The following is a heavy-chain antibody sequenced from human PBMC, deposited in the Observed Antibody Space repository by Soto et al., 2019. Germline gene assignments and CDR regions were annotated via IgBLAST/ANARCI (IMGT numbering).Heavy chain of an antibody. CDR3: ATRYTDYYLY. CDR1: VLTFSSFE. V-gene: IGHV3-48*03. CDR2: ISRGATTT. J-gene: IGHJ4*02. Sequence: PXGSLRLSCAVSVLTFSSFEMDWVRQAAGKGPEWISYISRGATTTYYADSVRGRFTISRDDAENSVFLQMDSLRVEDTAIYFCATRYTDYYLYWGQGTLVTVSS. D-gene: IGHD3-9*01.